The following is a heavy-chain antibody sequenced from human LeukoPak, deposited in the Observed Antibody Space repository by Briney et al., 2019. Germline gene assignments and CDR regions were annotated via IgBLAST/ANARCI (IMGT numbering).Heavy chain of an antibody. CDR1: GYTFTSSG. Sequence: GASVKVSCTASGYTFTSSGTSWVRQAPGQGLEWMGWISTYTGYSKYAQNLQGRVTMTADTSTSTAYMELSSLRSDDTAMYYWAINSSGVYSDYGGQGTLVTVSS. CDR3: AINSSGVYSDY. CDR2: ISTYTGYS. V-gene: IGHV1-18*01. J-gene: IGHJ4*02. D-gene: IGHD6-19*01.